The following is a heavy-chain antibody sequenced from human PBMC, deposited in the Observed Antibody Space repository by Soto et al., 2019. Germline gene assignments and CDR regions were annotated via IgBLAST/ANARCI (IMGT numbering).Heavy chain of an antibody. CDR2: MNPNSGNT. CDR1: GYTFTSYD. J-gene: IGHJ4*02. Sequence: ASVKVSCKASGYTFTSYDINWVRQATGQGLERMGWMNPNSGNTGYAQKFQGRVTMTRNTSISTAYMELSSLRSEDTAVYYCARGRFGRRKLVTAFDYWGQGTLVTVSS. V-gene: IGHV1-8*01. D-gene: IGHD6-6*01. CDR3: ARGRFGRRKLVTAFDY.